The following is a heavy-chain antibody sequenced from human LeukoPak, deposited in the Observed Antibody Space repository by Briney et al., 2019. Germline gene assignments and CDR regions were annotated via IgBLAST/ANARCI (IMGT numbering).Heavy chain of an antibody. V-gene: IGHV1-18*01. CDR3: ARDLRYYGSGSYGY. Sequence: ASVKVSCKASGYTFTSYAMNWVRQAPGQGLEWMGWISAYNGNTNYAQKLQGRVTMTTDTSTSTAYMELRSLRSDDTAVYYCARDLRYYGSGSYGYWGQGTLVTVSS. J-gene: IGHJ4*02. CDR2: ISAYNGNT. D-gene: IGHD3-10*01. CDR1: GYTFTSYA.